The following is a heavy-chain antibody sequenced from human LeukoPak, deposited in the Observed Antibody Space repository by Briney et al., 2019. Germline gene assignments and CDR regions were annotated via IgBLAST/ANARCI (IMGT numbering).Heavy chain of an antibody. CDR3: AKDSREPRYFDWLYGALDFDY. J-gene: IGHJ4*02. CDR1: GFTFSSYA. D-gene: IGHD3-9*01. V-gene: IGHV3-23*01. Sequence: GGSLRLSCAASGFTFSSYAMSWVRQAPGKGLEWVSAISGSGGSTYYADSVKGRFTISRDNSKNTLYLQMNSLRAEDTAVYYCAKDSREPRYFDWLYGALDFDYWGQGTLVTVCS. CDR2: ISGSGGST.